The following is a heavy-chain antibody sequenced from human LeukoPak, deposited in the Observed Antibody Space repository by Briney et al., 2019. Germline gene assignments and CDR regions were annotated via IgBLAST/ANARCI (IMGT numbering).Heavy chain of an antibody. CDR2: VRADGTTK. CDR3: SRRFRD. V-gene: IGHV3-48*03. Sequence: PGGSLRLSCVGSGLSVRDSEMNWVRQAPGKGLQWVAHVRADGTTKWYADSVRDRFNIARDNARNSVFLQMNSLTVDDSATYYCSRRFRDWGQGTLVTVSS. J-gene: IGHJ4*02. CDR1: GLSVRDSE.